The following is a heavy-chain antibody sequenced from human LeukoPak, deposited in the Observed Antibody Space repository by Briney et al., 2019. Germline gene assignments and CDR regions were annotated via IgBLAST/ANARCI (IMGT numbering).Heavy chain of an antibody. V-gene: IGHV1-46*01. CDR1: GYTFTSYY. CDR2: INPSGGST. J-gene: IGHJ3*02. D-gene: IGHD3-22*01. Sequence: ASVKVSCKASGYTFTSYYMHWVRQAPGQGLEWMGIINPSGGSTSYAQKFQGRVTMTRDTSTSTVYMELSSLRSEDTAVHYCARTYYYDSSGYYYVDAFDIWGQGTMVTVSS. CDR3: ARTYYYDSSGYYYVDAFDI.